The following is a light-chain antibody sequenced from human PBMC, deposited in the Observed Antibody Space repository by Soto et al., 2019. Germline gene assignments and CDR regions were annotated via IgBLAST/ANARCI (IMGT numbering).Light chain of an antibody. CDR3: QVWDSSSDRVV. CDR1: NIGSKS. V-gene: IGLV3-21*04. CDR2: YDS. Sequence: SYELTQPPSVSVAPGKTARITCGGNNIGSKSVHWYQQKPGQAPVLVIYYDSERPSGIPERFSGSNSGNTATLTISRVEAGDEADYYCQVWDSSSDRVVFGGGTKVTVL. J-gene: IGLJ2*01.